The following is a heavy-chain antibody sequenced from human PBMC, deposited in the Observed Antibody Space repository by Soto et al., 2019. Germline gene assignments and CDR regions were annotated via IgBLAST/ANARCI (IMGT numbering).Heavy chain of an antibody. Sequence: ASVKVSCKASGYTLTNYDMHWVRQAPGQGLEWMGIFNPRGGSTSLAQKFQGRVTMTWDTSTTTVYMEVSSLRSEDTAVYYCARGVTAVELPYDYWGQGTLVTVSS. CDR1: GYTLTNYD. CDR3: ARGVTAVELPYDY. CDR2: FNPRGGST. V-gene: IGHV1-46*01. D-gene: IGHD1-7*01. J-gene: IGHJ4*02.